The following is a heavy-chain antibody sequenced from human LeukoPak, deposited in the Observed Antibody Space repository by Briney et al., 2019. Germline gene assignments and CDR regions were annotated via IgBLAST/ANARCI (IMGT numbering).Heavy chain of an antibody. CDR2: IYYSGST. V-gene: IGHV4-59*01. J-gene: IGHJ4*02. Sequence: SETPSLTCTVSGGSISSYYWSWIRQPPGKGLEWIGYIYYSGSTEYNPSLKSRVTISVDTSQNQFSLHLSSVTAADTAVYYCARFFYSYFDYWGQGTLVTVSS. CDR3: ARFFYSYFDY. CDR1: GGSISSYY. D-gene: IGHD2-15*01.